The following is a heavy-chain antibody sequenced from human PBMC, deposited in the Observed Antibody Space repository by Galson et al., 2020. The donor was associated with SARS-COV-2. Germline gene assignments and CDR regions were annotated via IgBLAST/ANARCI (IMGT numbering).Heavy chain of an antibody. V-gene: IGHV4-39*07. Sequence: ASETLSLTCSVSGGDIYISSNYCAWIRQAPGKGLEWIASVYYTGTTYFNPSLKRRVTISANRSRNQFSLQLSSVTAADTAVYYGARDLMRWRWARAYYGGMGVWGPGTMVTVSS. D-gene: IGHD1-26*01. J-gene: IGHJ6*02. CDR1: GGDIYISSNY. CDR3: ARDLMRWRWARAYYGGMGV. CDR2: VYYTGTT.